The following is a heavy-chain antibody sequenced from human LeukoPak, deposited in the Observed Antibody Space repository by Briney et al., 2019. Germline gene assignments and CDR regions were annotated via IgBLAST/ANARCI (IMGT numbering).Heavy chain of an antibody. V-gene: IGHV1-69*13. CDR2: IIPIFGTA. CDR1: GGTFSSYA. CDR3: ARDLDYYGSGSYYTFDY. D-gene: IGHD3-10*01. Sequence: GASVKVSCKASGGTFSSYAISWVRQAPGQGLEWMGGIIPIFGTANYAQKFQGRVTITADESTSTAYMELSSLRSDDTAVYYCARDLDYYGSGSYYTFDYWGQGTLVTVSS. J-gene: IGHJ4*02.